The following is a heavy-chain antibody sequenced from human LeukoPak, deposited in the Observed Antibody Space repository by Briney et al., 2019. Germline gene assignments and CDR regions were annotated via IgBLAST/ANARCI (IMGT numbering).Heavy chain of an antibody. J-gene: IGHJ3*02. V-gene: IGHV4-59*08. CDR3: ARLEGQCSSSWYALGAFDI. Sequence: SETLSLTCTVSGGSISSYYWSWIRQPPGKGLEWIGYIYYSGSTNYNPSLKSRVTISVDTSKNQFSLKLSSVTAADTAVYYCARLEGQCSSSWYALGAFDIWGQGTMVTVSS. CDR1: GGSISSYY. CDR2: IYYSGST. D-gene: IGHD6-13*01.